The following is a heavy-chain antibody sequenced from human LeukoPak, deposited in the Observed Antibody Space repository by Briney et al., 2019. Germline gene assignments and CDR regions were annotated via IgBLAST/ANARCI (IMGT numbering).Heavy chain of an antibody. Sequence: ASVKVSCKASGGTFSSYAISWVRQAPGQGLEWMGRIIPIFGTANYAQKFQGRVTITTDESTSTAYMELSSLRPEDTAVYYCASGGYSYGYNGAFDIWGQGTMVTVSS. J-gene: IGHJ3*02. CDR1: GGTFSSYA. CDR2: IIPIFGTA. V-gene: IGHV1-69*05. CDR3: ASGGYSYGYNGAFDI. D-gene: IGHD5-18*01.